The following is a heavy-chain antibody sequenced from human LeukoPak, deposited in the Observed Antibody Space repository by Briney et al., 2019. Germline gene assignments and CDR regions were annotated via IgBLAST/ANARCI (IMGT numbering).Heavy chain of an antibody. J-gene: IGHJ4*02. D-gene: IGHD3-22*01. Sequence: QAGGSLRLSCEGSELTFSSYWMSWVRQAPGKGLEWVAGISGSGDNTYYADSVKGRFTISRDNSKNTLYVQVNSLGTEDTAAYYCAKGSYYDSSGSFYFDYWGQGTLVTVSS. V-gene: IGHV3-23*01. CDR2: ISGSGDNT. CDR3: AKGSYYDSSGSFYFDY. CDR1: ELTFSSYW.